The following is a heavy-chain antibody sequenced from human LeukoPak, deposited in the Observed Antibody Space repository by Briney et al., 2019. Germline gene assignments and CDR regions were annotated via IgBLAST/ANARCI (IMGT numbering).Heavy chain of an antibody. J-gene: IGHJ4*02. Sequence: ASVKVSCKASGGTFSSYAISWVRQAPGRGLEWMGGIIPIFGTANYAQKFQGRVTITTDESTSTAYMELSSLRSEDTAVYYCARNEYYHDSSGYYRPFPLDYWGQGTLVTVSS. D-gene: IGHD3-22*01. CDR1: GGTFSSYA. V-gene: IGHV1-69*05. CDR2: IIPIFGTA. CDR3: ARNEYYHDSSGYYRPFPLDY.